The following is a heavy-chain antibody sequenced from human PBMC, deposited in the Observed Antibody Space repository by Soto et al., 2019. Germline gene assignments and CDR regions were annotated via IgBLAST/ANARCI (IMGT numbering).Heavy chain of an antibody. J-gene: IGHJ6*02. D-gene: IGHD3-10*01. CDR3: ARGPSKIYYGSGSYPYYYGMDV. CDR2: IYYSGST. V-gene: IGHV4-31*01. CDR1: GGSISSGGYY. Sequence: SETLSLTCTVSGGSISSGGYYWSWIRQHPGKGLEWIGYIYYSGSTYYNPSLKSLVTISVDTSKNQFSLKLSSVTAADTAVYYCARGPSKIYYGSGSYPYYYGMDVWGQGTTVT.